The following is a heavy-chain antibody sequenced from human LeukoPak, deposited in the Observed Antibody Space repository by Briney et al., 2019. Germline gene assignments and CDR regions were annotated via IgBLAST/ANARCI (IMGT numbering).Heavy chain of an antibody. V-gene: IGHV4-59*01. J-gene: IGHJ4*02. CDR1: GGSIRSYH. Sequence: SETLSLTCTVSGGSIRSYHWSWIRQPPGKRLEWIGYIYDSGSTNYNPSLKSRVTISIDTSKNQFSLKLSSVTAADTAVYYCAREAYCGGDCYSGFDYWGQGTLVTVSS. CDR3: AREAYCGGDCYSGFDY. CDR2: IYDSGST. D-gene: IGHD2-21*02.